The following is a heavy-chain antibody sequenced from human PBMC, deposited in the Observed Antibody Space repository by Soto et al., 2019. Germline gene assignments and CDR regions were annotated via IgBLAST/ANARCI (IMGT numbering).Heavy chain of an antibody. CDR2: IWYDGSNK. CDR3: ARESYSFGELLVSPDY. V-gene: IGHV3-33*01. Sequence: QVQLVESGGGVVQPGRSLRLSCAASGFTFSSYGMHWVRQAPGKGLEWVAVIWYDGSNKYYADSVKGRFTISRDNSKNTLYLQMNSLRAEDTAVYYCARESYSFGELLVSPDYWGQGTLVTVSS. J-gene: IGHJ4*02. D-gene: IGHD3-10*01. CDR1: GFTFSSYG.